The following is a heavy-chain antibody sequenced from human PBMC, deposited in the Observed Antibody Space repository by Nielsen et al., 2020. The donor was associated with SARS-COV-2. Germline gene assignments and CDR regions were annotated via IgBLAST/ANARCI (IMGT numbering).Heavy chain of an antibody. CDR1: GGSISSGSYY. J-gene: IGHJ5*02. Sequence: SETLSLTCTVSGGSISSGSYYWSWTRQPAGKGLEWIGRIYTSGSTNYNPSLKSRVTISVDTSKNQFSLKLSSVTAADTAVYYCAREERRSWQWLVPLAGWFDPWGQGTLVTVSS. D-gene: IGHD6-19*01. CDR3: AREERRSWQWLVPLAGWFDP. CDR2: IYTSGST. V-gene: IGHV4-61*02.